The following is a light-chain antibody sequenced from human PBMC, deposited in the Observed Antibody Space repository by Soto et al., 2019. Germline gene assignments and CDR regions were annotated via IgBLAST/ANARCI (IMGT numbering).Light chain of an antibody. V-gene: IGKV3-20*01. CDR2: GAS. CDR1: QSDSSTY. J-gene: IGKJ1*01. CDR3: QQYGSSPRS. Sequence: VLTQSPGTLSLSPGERATLSCRASQSDSSTYLAWYQHKLGQAPRLLIYGASSKASGIPDRFSGSGSGTDFTLTISRLEPEDFAVYYCQQYGSSPRSFGQGTKVDIK.